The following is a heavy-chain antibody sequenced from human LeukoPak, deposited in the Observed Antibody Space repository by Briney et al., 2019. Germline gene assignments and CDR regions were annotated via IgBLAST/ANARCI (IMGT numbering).Heavy chain of an antibody. J-gene: IGHJ4*02. D-gene: IGHD3-9*01. CDR1: GGSVSSYY. Sequence: SETLSLTCTVSGGSVSSYYWSWIRQPPGKGLEWIGYIYYSGSTNYNPSLKSRVTISVDTSKNQFSLKLSSVTAADTAVYYCAREDYDILTGMRLFDYWGQGTLVTVSS. CDR2: IYYSGST. V-gene: IGHV4-59*02. CDR3: AREDYDILTGMRLFDY.